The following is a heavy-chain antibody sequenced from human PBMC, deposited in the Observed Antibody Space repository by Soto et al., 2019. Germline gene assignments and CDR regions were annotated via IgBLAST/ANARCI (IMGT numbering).Heavy chain of an antibody. D-gene: IGHD3-10*01. CDR2: ISAYNGNT. Sequence: ASVKVSCKASGYTFTSYGISWVRQAPGQGLEWMGRISAYNGNTNYAQKLQGRVTMTTDTSTSTAYMELRSLRSDDTAVYYCARDSRIWFGESEPTFDYWGQGTLVTVSS. CDR3: ARDSRIWFGESEPTFDY. J-gene: IGHJ4*02. V-gene: IGHV1-18*01. CDR1: GYTFTSYG.